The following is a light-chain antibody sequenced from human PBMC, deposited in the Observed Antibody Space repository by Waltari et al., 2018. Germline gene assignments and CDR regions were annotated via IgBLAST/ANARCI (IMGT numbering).Light chain of an antibody. CDR1: QSVGSTY. Sequence: EIVWTQSPGTLCLSPGDRATLSSRISQSVGSTYLAWYHQKPGQAPRHLIYGASTRATGIPDRFSGSGSGTDFTLTISRLEPEDFAVYYCQQYVSSPVTFGGGTKVEIK. V-gene: IGKV3-20*01. CDR2: GAS. J-gene: IGKJ4*01. CDR3: QQYVSSPVT.